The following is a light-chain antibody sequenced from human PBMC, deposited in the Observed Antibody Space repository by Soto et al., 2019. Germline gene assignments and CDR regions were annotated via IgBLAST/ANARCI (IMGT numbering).Light chain of an antibody. CDR3: HQYYDTAWA. CDR1: QSISHSSNNKNK. CDR2: WAS. V-gene: IGKV4-1*01. Sequence: DIVMTQSPDSLAVSLGERATINCKSSQSISHSSNNKNKLAWYQQKPGQPPKLLISWASIRESGVPDRFSGSRSGTDFTLTISSLQAEDVAVYFCHQYYDTAWAFGQGTKVEIK. J-gene: IGKJ1*01.